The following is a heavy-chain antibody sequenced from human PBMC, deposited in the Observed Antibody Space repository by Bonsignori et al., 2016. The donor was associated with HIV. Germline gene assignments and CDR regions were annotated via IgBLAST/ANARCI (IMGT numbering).Heavy chain of an antibody. V-gene: IGHV3-30*02. Sequence: WIRQPPGKGLEWVAFIRYDGTSIYYTNSVKGRFTISRDNSKNTLFLQMDSLKPEDTAVYYCAKEGDWGSVTVYYFDSWGQGTLVTVSS. CDR2: IRYDGTSI. J-gene: IGHJ4*02. D-gene: IGHD4-17*01. CDR3: AKEGDWGSVTVYYFDS.